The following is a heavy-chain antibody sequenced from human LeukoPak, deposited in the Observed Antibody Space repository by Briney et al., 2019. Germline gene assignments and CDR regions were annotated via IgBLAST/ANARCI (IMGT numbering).Heavy chain of an antibody. CDR2: ITSSGSTI. CDR3: ARDFHARRWRRSGYFDY. D-gene: IGHD3-10*01. V-gene: IGHV3-11*01. Sequence: GGSLRLSCAASGFTFSDYYMSWIRQAPGKGLEWVSYITSSGSTIYYADSVKGRFTISRDNAKNSLYLQMNSLRAEDTAVYYCARDFHARRWRRSGYFDYWGQGTLVTVSS. CDR1: GFTFSDYY. J-gene: IGHJ4*02.